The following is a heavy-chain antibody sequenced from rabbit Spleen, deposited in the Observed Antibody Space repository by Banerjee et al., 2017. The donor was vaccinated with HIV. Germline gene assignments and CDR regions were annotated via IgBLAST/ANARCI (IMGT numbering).Heavy chain of an antibody. CDR3: GRSSDAGYAGYGYGFNL. J-gene: IGHJ4*01. V-gene: IGHV1S45*01. Sequence: QEQLVESGGGLVQPEGSLTLTCKASGIDFSGSYNVCWVRQAPGKGLEWVGCVTTSNGRTYYASWAKGRFTISKTSSTTVTLQMTSLTAADTATYFCGRSSDAGYAGYGYGFNLWGPGTLVTVS. CDR1: GIDFSGSYN. CDR2: VTTSNGRT. D-gene: IGHD7-1*01.